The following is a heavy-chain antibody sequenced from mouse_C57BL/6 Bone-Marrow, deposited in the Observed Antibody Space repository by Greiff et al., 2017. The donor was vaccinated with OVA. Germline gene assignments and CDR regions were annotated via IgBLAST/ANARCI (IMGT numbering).Heavy chain of an antibody. CDR3: ARERDYDGAFAY. J-gene: IGHJ3*01. Sequence: VQLQQSGAELARPGASVKLSCKASGYTFTSYGISWVKQRTGQGLEWIGEIYPRSGNTYYNEKFKGKATLTADKSSSTAYMEIRSLTSEDSAVYFCARERDYDGAFAYWGQGTLVTVSA. CDR2: IYPRSGNT. CDR1: GYTFTSYG. D-gene: IGHD2-4*01. V-gene: IGHV1-81*01.